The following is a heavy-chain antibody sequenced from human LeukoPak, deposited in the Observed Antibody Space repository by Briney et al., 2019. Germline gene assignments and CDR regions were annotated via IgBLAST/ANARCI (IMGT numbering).Heavy chain of an antibody. D-gene: IGHD3-16*02. V-gene: IGHV1-2*02. CDR2: INPNSGGT. J-gene: IGHJ5*02. CDR1: GYTFTGYY. CDR3: ARAGRIMITFGGVIAENWFDP. Sequence: ASVKVSCKASGYTFTGYYMHWVRQAPGQGLEWMGWINPNSGGTNYAQKFQGRVTMTRDTSISTAYMELSRLRSDDTAVYHCARAGRIMITFGGVIAENWFDPWGQGTLVTVSS.